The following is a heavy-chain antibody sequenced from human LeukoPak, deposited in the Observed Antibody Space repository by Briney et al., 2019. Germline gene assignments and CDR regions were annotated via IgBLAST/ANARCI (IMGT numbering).Heavy chain of an antibody. CDR2: IYYSGST. CDR1: GGSISSYY. D-gene: IGHD3-16*01. V-gene: IGHV4-59*01. Sequence: SETLSLTCTVSGGSISSYYWSWIRQPPGKGLEWIGYIYYSGSTNYNPSLKSRVTISVDTSKNRFSLKLSSVTAADTAVYYCAISRGGFFDYWGQGTLVTVSS. J-gene: IGHJ4*02. CDR3: AISRGGFFDY.